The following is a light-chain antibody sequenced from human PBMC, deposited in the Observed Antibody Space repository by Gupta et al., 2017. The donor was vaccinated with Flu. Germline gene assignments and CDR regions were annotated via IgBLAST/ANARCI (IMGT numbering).Light chain of an antibody. V-gene: IGLV2-11*01. J-gene: IGLJ1*01. CDR1: SSDVGGYNY. CDR3: CAYAGSYTLYV. Sequence: QSALTQPRSVSGSPGQSVTISCTGTSSDVGGYNYVSWYQQHPGKAPNLMIYDVSKRPSGVPDRFSGSKSGNTASLTISGLQAEDEADYDCCAYAGSYTLYVFGTGTKVTVL. CDR2: DVS.